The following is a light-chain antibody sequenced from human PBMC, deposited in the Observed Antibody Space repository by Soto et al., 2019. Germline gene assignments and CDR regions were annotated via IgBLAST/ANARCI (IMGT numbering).Light chain of an antibody. J-gene: IGKJ1*01. CDR1: QSVSSS. Sequence: EIVMTQSPATLSVSPGERATLSCRASQSVSSSLAWYQQKPGQAPRLLIYGASTRATGIPARFSGSGSGTEFTLTISSLQSEDFAVYFCQQYNEWWTFGQGTKVEI. V-gene: IGKV3-15*01. CDR3: QQYNEWWT. CDR2: GAS.